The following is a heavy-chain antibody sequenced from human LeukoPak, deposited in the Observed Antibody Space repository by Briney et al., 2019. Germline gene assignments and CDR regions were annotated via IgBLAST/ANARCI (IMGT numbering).Heavy chain of an antibody. CDR2: IKHDGSEKQDGSEK. D-gene: IGHD3-10*01. Sequence: GGPLRLSCAASGFTFSQYWMIWLRQAPGKGLDGVANIKHDGSEKQDGSEKNYVDSVKVPFTISRDNAKNSLYLQMNSPRAEDTAVYYCARSGRGVDSFYSYMDVWGKGTTVTVSS. CDR1: GFTFSQYW. CDR3: ARSGRGVDSFYSYMDV. V-gene: IGHV3-7*01. J-gene: IGHJ6*03.